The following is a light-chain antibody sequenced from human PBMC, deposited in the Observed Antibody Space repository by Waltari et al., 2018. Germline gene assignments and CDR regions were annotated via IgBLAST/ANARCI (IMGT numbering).Light chain of an antibody. J-gene: IGKJ5*01. Sequence: DIQMTQSPSSLSASVGDRVTITCQASQDISNYLNWYQQKPGKAPKLLIYDASNLETRVPSRFSGSGSGTDFTFTISSLQPEDIATYYCQQYDNLLPTFGQGTRLEIK. CDR2: DAS. V-gene: IGKV1-33*01. CDR3: QQYDNLLPT. CDR1: QDISNY.